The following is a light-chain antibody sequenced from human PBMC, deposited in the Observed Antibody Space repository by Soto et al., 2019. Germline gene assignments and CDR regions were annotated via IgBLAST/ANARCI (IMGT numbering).Light chain of an antibody. V-gene: IGLV2-14*03. Sequence: QSALTQPASVSGSPGQSITISCTGTSSDVGAYNYVSWYQQYPGKVPKLMIYDVSDRPSGVSNRFSGSKSGNTASLTISGLQAEDEADYYCSSFTTSNSYVFGTGTKVTVL. J-gene: IGLJ1*01. CDR2: DVS. CDR3: SSFTTSNSYV. CDR1: SSDVGAYNY.